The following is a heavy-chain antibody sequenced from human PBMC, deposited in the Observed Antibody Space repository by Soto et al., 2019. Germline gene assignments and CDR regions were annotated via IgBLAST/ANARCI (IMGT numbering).Heavy chain of an antibody. J-gene: IGHJ4*02. V-gene: IGHV4-59*08. CDR1: GDSISGYY. CDR2: IYYTGNT. D-gene: IGHD1-7*01. CDR3: ARHVKGTWAWNYDY. Sequence: QVQLQESGPGLVKPSETLSLTCTVSGDSISGYYWSWIRQPPGKGLEWIGYIYYTGNTNYSPSLESRVTILVDTSKNQFSLNLSSVTAADTAVYYCARHVKGTWAWNYDYWGQGTLVTVSS.